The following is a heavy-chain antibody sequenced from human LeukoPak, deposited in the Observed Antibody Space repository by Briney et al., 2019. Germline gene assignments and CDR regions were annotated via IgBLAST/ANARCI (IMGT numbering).Heavy chain of an antibody. CDR3: ARAQVMDTAINPGAFDI. V-gene: IGHV3-13*01. CDR2: IGTAGDT. J-gene: IGHJ3*02. CDR1: GFTFSSYD. Sequence: GGSLRLSCAASGFTFSSYDMHWVRQATGKGLEWASAIGTAGDTYYPGSVKGRFTISRENAKNSLYLQMNSLRAGDTAVYYCARAQVMDTAINPGAFDIWGQGTMVTVSS. D-gene: IGHD5-18*01.